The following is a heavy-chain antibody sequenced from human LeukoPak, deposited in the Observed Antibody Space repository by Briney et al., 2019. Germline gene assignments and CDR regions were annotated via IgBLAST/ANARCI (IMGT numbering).Heavy chain of an antibody. CDR2: INPSGGST. V-gene: IGHV1-46*01. D-gene: IGHD5-18*01. Sequence: ASVKVSCKASGYTFTSYYMHWVRQAPGQGLEWMGIINPSGGSTSYAQKFQGRVTMTRDMDTSTVYMELSSLRSEDTAVYYCARDLAGSWIQLWPYYYYYYMDVWGKGTTVTVSS. J-gene: IGHJ6*03. CDR1: GYTFTSYY. CDR3: ARDLAGSWIQLWPYYYYYYMDV.